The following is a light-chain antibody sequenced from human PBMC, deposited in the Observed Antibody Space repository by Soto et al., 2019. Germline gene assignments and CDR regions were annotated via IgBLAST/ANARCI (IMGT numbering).Light chain of an antibody. CDR2: EVS. Sequence: QSALTQPASVSGSPGQSITISCTGTSSDVGGYNYVSWYQQHPGKAPKLMIYEVSNRPSGVSNRFSGSKSGNTASLTISGLQAEDEADYYCSSYTSSSLYDFGTGTKLTVL. V-gene: IGLV2-14*01. CDR1: SSDVGGYNY. J-gene: IGLJ1*01. CDR3: SSYTSSSLYD.